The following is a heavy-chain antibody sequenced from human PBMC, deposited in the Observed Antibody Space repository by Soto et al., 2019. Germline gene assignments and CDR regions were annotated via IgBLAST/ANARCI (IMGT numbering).Heavy chain of an antibody. CDR3: ATGPSGDKVDY. V-gene: IGHV4-30-4*01. J-gene: IGHJ4*02. Sequence: QVQLQESGPGLVKPSQTLSLTCTVSGGSISNVNYCWSWIRQPPDKALEWIGHIYHGGSTYNNPSLTSRATILENNTESQFYLQLSSVSAAASAVCYCATGPSGDKVDYWGQGTLVTVSS. CDR1: GGSISNVNYC. D-gene: IGHD7-27*01. CDR2: IYHGGST.